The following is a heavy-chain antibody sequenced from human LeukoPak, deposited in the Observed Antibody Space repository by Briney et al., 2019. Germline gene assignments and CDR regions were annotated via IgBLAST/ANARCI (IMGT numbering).Heavy chain of an antibody. V-gene: IGHV3-13*04. J-gene: IGHJ4*02. CDR1: GFTFSSYD. Sequence: AGGSLRLSCAASGFTFSSYDMHWVRQATGKGPEWVSAIGTAGDTYYPGSVKGRFTISRENAKNSLYLQMNSLRAGDTAVYYCARDSPGGYYGFDYWGQGTLVTVSS. D-gene: IGHD3-3*01. CDR2: IGTAGDT. CDR3: ARDSPGGYYGFDY.